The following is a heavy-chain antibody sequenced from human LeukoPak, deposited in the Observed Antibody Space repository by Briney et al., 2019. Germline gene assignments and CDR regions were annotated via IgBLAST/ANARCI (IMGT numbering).Heavy chain of an antibody. J-gene: IGHJ3*02. CDR1: GYSFISYW. V-gene: IGHV5-51*01. D-gene: IGHD5-24*01. CDR2: IYPGDSDT. Sequence: GGSLKISCQGSGYSFISYWIAWVRQMPGKGLEWMGLIYPGDSDTRYSPSFQGQVTISADKSISTAYLQWTSLKASDTAMYYCARPPTIATPRSAYDIWGQGTMVTVSS. CDR3: ARPPTIATPRSAYDI.